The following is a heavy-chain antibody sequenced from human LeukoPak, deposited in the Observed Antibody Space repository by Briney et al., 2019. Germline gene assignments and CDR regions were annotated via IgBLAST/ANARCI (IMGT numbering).Heavy chain of an antibody. CDR2: IRWSSSVI. CDR1: GFTFSSYA. J-gene: IGHJ4*01. Sequence: GGSLRLSCAASGFTFSSYALNWVRQAPGKGLEWVSYIRWSSSVIYYTDSVKGRFTISRDDAKNSLYLQMNSLRDEDTAIYYCARGSGVDAHIDYWGHGTLVTVSA. D-gene: IGHD3-3*01. V-gene: IGHV3-48*02. CDR3: ARGSGVDAHIDY.